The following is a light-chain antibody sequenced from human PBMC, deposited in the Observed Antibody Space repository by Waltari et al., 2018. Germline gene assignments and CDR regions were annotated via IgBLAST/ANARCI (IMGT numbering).Light chain of an antibody. CDR2: VAS. V-gene: IGKV1-39*01. CDR1: QTMTNN. CDR3: QQSYTTPWT. J-gene: IGKJ1*01. Sequence: DIQMTQSPSSLSASVGDRVAIACRARQTMTNNLNWYQQKPGKAPKLLIYVASSLQSGVPSRFSGSGSGTHFTLTISSLQPEDFATYYCQQSYTTPWTFGQGTTVEIK.